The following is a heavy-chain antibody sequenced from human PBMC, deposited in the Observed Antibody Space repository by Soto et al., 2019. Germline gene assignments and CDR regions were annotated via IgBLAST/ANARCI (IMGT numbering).Heavy chain of an antibody. CDR3: ASDLVGATSGHFDY. V-gene: IGHV3-48*03. J-gene: IGHJ4*02. CDR2: ISSSGSTI. CDR1: GFTFSSYE. Sequence: GGSLRLSCAASGFTFSSYEMNWVRQAPGKGLEWVSYISSSGSTIYYADSVKGRFTISRDNAKNSLYLQMNSLRAEDTAVYYCASDLVGATSGHFDYWGQGTLVTVSS. D-gene: IGHD1-26*01.